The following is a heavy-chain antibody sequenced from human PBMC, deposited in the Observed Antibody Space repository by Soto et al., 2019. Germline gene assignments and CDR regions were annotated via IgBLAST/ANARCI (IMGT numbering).Heavy chain of an antibody. CDR1: GFSFSSYA. J-gene: IGHJ4*02. CDR3: ATDKKVFGVVMVFDY. D-gene: IGHD3-3*01. V-gene: IGHV3-23*01. Sequence: EVQLLESGGGLVQPGGSLRLSCAASGFSFSSYAMSWVRQAPGKGLEWVSTITGSGGSTYYADSVKGRFTNSRDNSKNTLYLQMNSLRAEDTAMYYCATDKKVFGVVMVFDYWGQGTLVTVSS. CDR2: ITGSGGST.